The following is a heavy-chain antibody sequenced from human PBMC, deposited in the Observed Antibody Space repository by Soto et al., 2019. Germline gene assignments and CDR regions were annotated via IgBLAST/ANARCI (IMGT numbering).Heavy chain of an antibody. J-gene: IGHJ4*02. CDR3: ARPHSGSCYFDY. D-gene: IGHD1-26*01. CDR1: GFPFSSYN. V-gene: IGHV3-21*01. Sequence: GGSLRLSCAASGFPFSSYNMNWVRQAPGKGLEWVSSITSTTSDIYYADSVKGRFTISRDNAKNSLYLHMNSLRAEDTAVYYFARPHSGSCYFDYWGQGTLVTVSS. CDR2: ITSTTSDI.